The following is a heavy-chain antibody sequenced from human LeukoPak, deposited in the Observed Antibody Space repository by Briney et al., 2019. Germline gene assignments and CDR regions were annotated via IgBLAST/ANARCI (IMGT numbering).Heavy chain of an antibody. CDR2: ISSSGSTI. V-gene: IGHV3-48*03. Sequence: GGSLRLSCAASGFTFSSYEMNWVRQAPGKGLEWVSYISSSGSTIYYADSVKGRFTISRANAQNSMYLQMSSLRAEDTAVYYCARARTNYYYDSSGYYRDAFDTWGQGTMVTVSS. CDR3: ARARTNYYYDSSGYYRDAFDT. J-gene: IGHJ3*02. CDR1: GFTFSSYE. D-gene: IGHD3-22*01.